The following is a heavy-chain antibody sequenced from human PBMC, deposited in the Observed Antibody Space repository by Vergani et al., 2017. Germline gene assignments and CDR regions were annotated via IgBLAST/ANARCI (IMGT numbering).Heavy chain of an antibody. J-gene: IGHJ4*02. Sequence: EVQLLESGGGLAQPGRSLRLSCAASGFTFRNYAMTWVRQAPGKGLEWVSIISDNGGTTYYADSVKGRFTISRDNSKDTLYLQMNSLRAEDTAVYYCTKGSRGYTGYFFDYWGQGTLATVSS. V-gene: IGHV3-23*01. CDR2: ISDNGGTT. CDR1: GFTFRNYA. D-gene: IGHD5-12*01. CDR3: TKGSRGYTGYFFDY.